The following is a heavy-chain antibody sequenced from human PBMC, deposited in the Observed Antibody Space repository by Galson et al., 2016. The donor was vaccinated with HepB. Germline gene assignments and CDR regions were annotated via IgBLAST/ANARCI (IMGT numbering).Heavy chain of an antibody. CDR2: IWYDGSNK. D-gene: IGHD3-9*01. Sequence: SLRLSCAASGFTFSNYGMHWVRQAPGKGLEWVAIIWYDGSNKYYADSVKGRFTISRDNSKNTLYLQMNSLRAEDTAVYYCAKNDILTGYSAFDYWGQGTLVTVSS. V-gene: IGHV3-33*06. CDR1: GFTFSNYG. J-gene: IGHJ4*02. CDR3: AKNDILTGYSAFDY.